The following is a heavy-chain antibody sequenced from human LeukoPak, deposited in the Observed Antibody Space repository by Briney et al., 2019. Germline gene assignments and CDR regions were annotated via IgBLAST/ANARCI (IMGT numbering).Heavy chain of an antibody. D-gene: IGHD3-22*01. CDR3: TSGAMLVS. V-gene: IGHV3-15*01. J-gene: IGHJ5*02. Sequence: GGSLRLSCVASGFTFSRYGMTWVRQAPGKGLEWVGRIKRKSDGGTTDYAAPVKGRFTISRDDSKNTLYLQMNSLKTEDTAVYYCTSGAMLVSWGQGTLVTVSS. CDR1: GFTFSRYG. CDR2: IKRKSDGGTT.